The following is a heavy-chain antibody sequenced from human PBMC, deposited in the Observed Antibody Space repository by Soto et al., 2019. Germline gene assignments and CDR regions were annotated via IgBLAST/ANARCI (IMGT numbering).Heavy chain of an antibody. V-gene: IGHV2-5*02. CDR3: AQSLWRGDKAWFDP. D-gene: IGHD2-21*01. CDR1: GFSLTTSGVG. J-gene: IGHJ5*02. Sequence: QITLKESGPTRVKSTQTLTLTCTFSGFSLTTSGVGVGWIRQPPGKALEWLALIYWDDDKRYSPSLKPRLTITKDTSKNQVVLTMTNMDPVDTATDYCAQSLWRGDKAWFDPWGQGTLVTVSS. CDR2: IYWDDDK.